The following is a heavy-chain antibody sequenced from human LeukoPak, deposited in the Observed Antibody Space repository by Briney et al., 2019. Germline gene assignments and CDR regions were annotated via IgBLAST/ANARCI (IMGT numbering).Heavy chain of an antibody. D-gene: IGHD1-26*01. CDR1: GFTFSSYG. V-gene: IGHV3-30*18. J-gene: IGHJ4*02. CDR3: AKEVRATYFDY. CDR2: ISYDGSNK. Sequence: GGSLRLSCAASGFTFSSYGMHWVRQAPGKGLEWVAVISYDGSNKYYADSVKGRFTISRDNSKNTLYLQMNSLRAEDTAVYYCAKEVRATYFDYWGQGTLVTVSS.